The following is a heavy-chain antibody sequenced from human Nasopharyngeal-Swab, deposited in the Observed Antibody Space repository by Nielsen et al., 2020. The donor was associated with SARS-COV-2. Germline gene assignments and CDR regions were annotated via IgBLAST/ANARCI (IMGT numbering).Heavy chain of an antibody. D-gene: IGHD6-19*01. Sequence: GESLKISCAASGFTFSSYSMNWVRQAPGKGLEWVSYISSSSSSTIYYADSVKGRFTISRDNAKNSLYLQMNSLRAEDTAVYYCARVIAVAVDYWGQGTLVTVSS. CDR2: ISSSSSSTI. J-gene: IGHJ4*02. CDR3: ARVIAVAVDY. V-gene: IGHV3-48*04. CDR1: GFTFSSYS.